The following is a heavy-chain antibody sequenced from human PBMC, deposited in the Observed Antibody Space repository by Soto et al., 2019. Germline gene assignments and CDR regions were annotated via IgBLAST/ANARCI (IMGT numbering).Heavy chain of an antibody. J-gene: IGHJ3*02. V-gene: IGHV1-18*01. D-gene: IGHD3-3*01. CDR3: ARIEWLFDAFAI. CDR2: ISAYNGNT. Sequence: ASVKVSCKASGYTFTSYGISWARQAPGQGLEWMGWISAYNGNTNYAQKLQGRVTMTTDTSTSTAYMELRSLRSDDTAVYYCARIEWLFDAFAIWGQGTMVTGSS. CDR1: GYTFTSYG.